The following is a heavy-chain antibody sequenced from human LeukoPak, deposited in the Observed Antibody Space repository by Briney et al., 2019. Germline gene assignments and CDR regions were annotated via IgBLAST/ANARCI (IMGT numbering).Heavy chain of an antibody. CDR1: GYSISSGYY. J-gene: IGHJ4*02. CDR3: ARGATTGEFDY. D-gene: IGHD1-26*01. Sequence: PSETLSLTCAVSGYSISSGYYWGWIRQPPGKGLEWIGSIYHSGSTYYNPSLKSRVTISVDTSKNQFSLKLSSVTAADTAVYYRARGATTGEFDYWGQGTLVTVSS. CDR2: IYHSGST. V-gene: IGHV4-38-2*01.